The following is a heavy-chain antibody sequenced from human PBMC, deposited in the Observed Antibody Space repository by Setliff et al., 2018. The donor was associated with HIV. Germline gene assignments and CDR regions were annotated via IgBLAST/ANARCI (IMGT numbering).Heavy chain of an antibody. V-gene: IGHV3-9*01. Sequence: GGSLRLSCAASGFIFDDYVMHWVRQAPGRGLEWVSSINWNSDNRGYADSVRGRFTISRDNAKSSLYLQMNSLRVEDTALYFCAKDISGPPPDYYDTSGYYGDAFDFWGRGTMVTVSS. D-gene: IGHD3-22*01. CDR2: INWNSDNR. CDR3: AKDISGPPPDYYDTSGYYGDAFDF. J-gene: IGHJ3*01. CDR1: GFIFDDYV.